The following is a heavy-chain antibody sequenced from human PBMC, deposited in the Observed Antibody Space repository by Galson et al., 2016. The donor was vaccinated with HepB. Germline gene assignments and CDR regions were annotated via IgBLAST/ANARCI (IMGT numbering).Heavy chain of an antibody. D-gene: IGHD5-24*01. CDR3: ARDRDRTLDY. CDR1: GYSFTTYG. V-gene: IGHV1-18*04. CDR2: ISTHNGDT. J-gene: IGHJ4*02. Sequence: SVKVSCKASGYSFTTYGITWVRQAPGQGLEWVGWISTHNGDTNHAQKLQGRVTLTTERSTNTAYMEMRNLESDDTAVFYCARDRDRTLDYWGQGTLVTVSS.